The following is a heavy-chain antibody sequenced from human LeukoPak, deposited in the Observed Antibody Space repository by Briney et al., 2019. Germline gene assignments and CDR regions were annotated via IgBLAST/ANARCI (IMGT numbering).Heavy chain of an antibody. D-gene: IGHD3-10*01. V-gene: IGHV4-59*08. CDR2: IYYSGST. CDR3: ATTQGNLFGY. J-gene: IGHJ4*02. CDR1: GASITSYY. Sequence: PSETLSLTCTVFGASITSYYRSWIRQPPGKGPEWIGYIYYSGSTTYNPSLKGRVTMSVDTSKSQFSLNLSSVTAADTAVYYCATTQGNLFGYWGQGTLATVSS.